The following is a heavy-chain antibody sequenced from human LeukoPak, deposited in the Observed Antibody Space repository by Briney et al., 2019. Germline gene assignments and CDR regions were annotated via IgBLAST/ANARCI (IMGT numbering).Heavy chain of an antibody. J-gene: IGHJ4*02. CDR1: GGSISSSNYY. CDR3: AKWPID. CDR2: IYYSGST. Sequence: SETLSLTCTVSGGSISSSNYYWAWIRQPPGKGLECIGSIYYSGSTYYNPSLKSRVTISVDTSKNQFFLKVNSVTATDTAVYYRAKWPIDWGQGTLVTVSS. D-gene: IGHD2-8*01. V-gene: IGHV4-39*01.